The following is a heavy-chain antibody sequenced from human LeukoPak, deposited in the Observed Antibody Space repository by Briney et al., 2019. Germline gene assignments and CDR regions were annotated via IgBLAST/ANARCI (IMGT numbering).Heavy chain of an antibody. Sequence: GGSLRLSCAASGFTFSTYGIHWVRQAPGKGLEWVAFIQYDGITKFYADSVKGRFTISRDNSKNTVYLQMNSLRPEDTAVYYCARHGGAFDIWGQGTLVTVSS. CDR3: ARHGGAFDI. CDR2: IQYDGITK. CDR1: GFTFSTYG. D-gene: IGHD3-10*01. V-gene: IGHV3-30*19. J-gene: IGHJ3*02.